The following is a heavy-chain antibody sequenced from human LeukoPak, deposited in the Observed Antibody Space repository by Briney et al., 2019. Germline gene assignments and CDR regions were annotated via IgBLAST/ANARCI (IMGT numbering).Heavy chain of an antibody. J-gene: IGHJ4*02. CDR1: GGSVSSGSYY. CDR3: ARERLYGSGSYPAY. CDR2: IYYSGST. Sequence: SETLSLTCTVSGGSVSSGSYYWSWIRQPPGKGLEWIGYIYYSGSTNYNPSLKSRVTISVDTSKNQFSLKLSFVTAADTAVYYCARERLYGSGSYPAYWGQGTLVTVSS. V-gene: IGHV4-61*01. D-gene: IGHD3-10*01.